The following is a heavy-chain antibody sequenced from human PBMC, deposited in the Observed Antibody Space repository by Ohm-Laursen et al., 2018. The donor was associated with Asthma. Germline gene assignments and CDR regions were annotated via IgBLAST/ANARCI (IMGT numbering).Heavy chain of an antibody. Sequence: PSQTLSLTCTVSGGSISGGGYYWSWIRQHPGKGLEWIGYIYYSGLTYSNPSLRSRVIISVDTSKNQFSLNLTSVTAADTAVYYCARGAFYYESTGYYFFDHWGQGALVTVSS. V-gene: IGHV4-31*03. CDR3: ARGAFYYESTGYYFFDH. J-gene: IGHJ4*02. CDR1: GGSISGGGYY. D-gene: IGHD3-22*01. CDR2: IYYSGLT.